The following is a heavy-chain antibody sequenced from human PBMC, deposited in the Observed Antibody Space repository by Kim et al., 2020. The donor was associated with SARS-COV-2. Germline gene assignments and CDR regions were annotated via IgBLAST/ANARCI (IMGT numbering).Heavy chain of an antibody. J-gene: IGHJ6*03. CDR3: ARGIAGLQINVSMDV. D-gene: IGHD4-4*01. V-gene: IGHV4-34*01. CDR2: INHSGST. CDR1: GGSFSGYY. Sequence: SETLSLTCAVYGGSFSGYYWSWIRQPPGKGLEWVGEINHSGSTNYNPSLKSRVTISVDTSKNQFSLKLSSVTAADTAGYYCARGIAGLQINVSMDVWGKG.